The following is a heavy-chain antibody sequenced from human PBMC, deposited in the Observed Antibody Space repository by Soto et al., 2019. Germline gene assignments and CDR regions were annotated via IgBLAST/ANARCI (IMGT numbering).Heavy chain of an antibody. V-gene: IGHV3-23*01. CDR2: ISSSGGST. D-gene: IGHD5-12*01. J-gene: IGHJ4*02. Sequence: EVQLLESGGGLVQPGGSLRLSCAASGFTFSSYAMSWVRQAPGKGLEWVSAISSSGGSTYYADSVKGRFTISRDNSKHTLYLQMNSLRAEDTAVYYCAKDLGGYSGYAFDYWGQGTLVTVSS. CDR1: GFTFSSYA. CDR3: AKDLGGYSGYAFDY.